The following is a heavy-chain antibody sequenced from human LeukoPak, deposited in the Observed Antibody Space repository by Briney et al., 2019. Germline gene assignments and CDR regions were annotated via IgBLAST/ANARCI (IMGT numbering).Heavy chain of an antibody. CDR2: IWYDGSNK. CDR1: GFTFSSYG. D-gene: IGHD6-13*01. V-gene: IGHV3-33*01. CDR3: ARQAAAGTEGYYYYGMDV. Sequence: GGSLRLSCAASGFTFSSYGMHWVRQAPGKGLEWVAVIWYDGSNKYYADSVKGRFTISRDNSKNTLYLQMNSLRAEGTAVYYCARQAAAGTEGYYYYGMDVWGKGTTVTVSS. J-gene: IGHJ6*04.